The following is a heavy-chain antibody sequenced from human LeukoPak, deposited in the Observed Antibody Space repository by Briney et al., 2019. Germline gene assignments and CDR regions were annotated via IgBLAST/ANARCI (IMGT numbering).Heavy chain of an antibody. D-gene: IGHD2/OR15-2a*01. V-gene: IGHV4-30-4*08. Sequence: SETLSLTCTVSGGSISSGDYYWSWIRQPPGKGLEWIGYIYYSGSTYYNPSLKSRVTISVDTSKNQFSLKLSSVTAADTAVYYCAREPVLIAWSDYWGQGTLVTVSS. CDR2: IYYSGST. CDR1: GGSISSGDYY. J-gene: IGHJ4*02. CDR3: AREPVLIAWSDY.